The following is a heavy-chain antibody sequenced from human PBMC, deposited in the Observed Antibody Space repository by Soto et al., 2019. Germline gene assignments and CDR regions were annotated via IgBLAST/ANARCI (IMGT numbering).Heavy chain of an antibody. CDR1: GVSINSYY. CDR3: ARAAGVGLAFGGGFDF. Sequence: SETLSLTCNVSGVSINSYYWSWIRQPPGRGLECIGYISYAVSANYNPSLKSRVTMSIDTSRNQFSLKLTSVTPADTAVYYCARAAGVGLAFGGGFDFWGQGSLVTVSS. D-gene: IGHD3-16*01. CDR2: ISYAVSA. J-gene: IGHJ4*02. V-gene: IGHV4-59*01.